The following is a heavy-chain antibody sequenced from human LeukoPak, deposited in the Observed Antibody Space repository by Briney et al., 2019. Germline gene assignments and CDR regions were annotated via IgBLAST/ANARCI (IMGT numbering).Heavy chain of an antibody. V-gene: IGHV1-69*13. CDR3: AAGGGRGTYWFDP. Sequence: SVTVSCKASGGTFSSYAISWVRQAPGQGLEWMGGIIPIFGTANYAQKFQGRDTITADESTSTAYMELSSLRSEDTAVYYCAAGGGRGTYWFDPWGQGTLVTVSS. CDR2: IIPIFGTA. CDR1: GGTFSSYA. D-gene: IGHD3-16*01. J-gene: IGHJ5*02.